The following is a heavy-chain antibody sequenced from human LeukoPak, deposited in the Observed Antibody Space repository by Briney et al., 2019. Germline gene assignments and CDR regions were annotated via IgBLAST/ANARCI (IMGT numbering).Heavy chain of an antibody. J-gene: IGHJ4*02. CDR3: ARVRYVDTAKVPFDY. D-gene: IGHD5-18*01. CDR2: ISYDGSNK. V-gene: IGHV3-30*04. CDR1: GFTFSSYA. Sequence: GGSLRLSCAASGFTFSSYAMHWVRQAPGKGLEWVAVISYDGSNKYYADSVKGRFTISRDNSKNTLYLQMNSLRAEDTAVYYCARVRYVDTAKVPFDYWGQGTLVTVSS.